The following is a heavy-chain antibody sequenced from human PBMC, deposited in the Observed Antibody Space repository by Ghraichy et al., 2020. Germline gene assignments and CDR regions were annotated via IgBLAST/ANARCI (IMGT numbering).Heavy chain of an antibody. CDR1: GFTFSSYA. CDR3: AKDWRSCTGAPYAAYNGMDV. V-gene: IGHV3-23*01. D-gene: IGHD3-3*01. Sequence: GGSLRLSCGDSGFTFSSYAMTWVRQALGKGLEWVSSISGNGGTTYYADSVKGRFTISRDNSKTTLYLQMNSLRAEDAAVYYCAKDWRSCTGAPYAAYNGMDVWGQGTLVTVSS. CDR2: ISGNGGTT. J-gene: IGHJ6*02.